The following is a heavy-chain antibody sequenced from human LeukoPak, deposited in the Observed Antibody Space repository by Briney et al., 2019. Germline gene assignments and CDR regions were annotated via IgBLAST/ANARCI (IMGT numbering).Heavy chain of an antibody. CDR2: ISSGGRTK. CDR3: ARDRVLRYFDWLDS. V-gene: IGHV3-48*01. J-gene: IGHJ5*01. CDR1: GFTVSSNY. D-gene: IGHD3-9*01. Sequence: GGSLRLSCAASGFTVSSNYMSWVRQAPGKGLEWVSYISSGGRTKYYADSMKGRFTISRDNAKNSLHLQMDSLRAEDTAVYYCARDRVLRYFDWLDSWGQGTLVTVSS.